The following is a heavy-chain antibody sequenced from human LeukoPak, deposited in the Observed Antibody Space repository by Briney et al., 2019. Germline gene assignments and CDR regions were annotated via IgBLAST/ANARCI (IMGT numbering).Heavy chain of an antibody. D-gene: IGHD3-16*01. CDR1: GFSFSSYA. CDR2: ISDHNT. CDR3: AKGRESYGYGDFDY. V-gene: IGHV3-23*01. J-gene: IGHJ4*02. Sequence: PGGSLRLSCAVSGFSFSSYAMGWVRQAPGEGLEWVSIISDHNTWYADSVKGRFTISRDNSKNTLYLQMNSLRGEDTAVYYCAKGRESYGYGDFDYWGQGTLVTVSS.